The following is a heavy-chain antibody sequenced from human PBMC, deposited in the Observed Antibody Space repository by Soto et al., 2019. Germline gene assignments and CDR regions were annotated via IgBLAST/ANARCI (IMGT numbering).Heavy chain of an antibody. CDR2: IWYDGSNK. Sequence: QVQLVESGGGVVQPGRSLRLSCAASGFTFSSYGMHWVRQAPGKGLEWVAVIWYDGSNKYYADSVKGRFTISRDNSKNTLYLQMNSLRAEDTAVYYCARDPDYGSGQHDAFDIWGQGTMVTVSS. D-gene: IGHD3-10*01. V-gene: IGHV3-33*01. J-gene: IGHJ3*02. CDR3: ARDPDYGSGQHDAFDI. CDR1: GFTFSSYG.